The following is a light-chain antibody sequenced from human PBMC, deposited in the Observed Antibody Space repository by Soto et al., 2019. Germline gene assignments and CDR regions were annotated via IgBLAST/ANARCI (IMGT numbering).Light chain of an antibody. Sequence: DIQMTQSPSSVSASVGDRVTITCRASQGINNWLAWYQQKRGKAPELLIYAVSYLQSGVPSRFSGSGSGTDFTLTISSLQPEDFATYFCKQSSAFPLTFGGGTKVDIK. J-gene: IGKJ4*01. CDR1: QGINNW. CDR3: KQSSAFPLT. V-gene: IGKV1-12*01. CDR2: AVS.